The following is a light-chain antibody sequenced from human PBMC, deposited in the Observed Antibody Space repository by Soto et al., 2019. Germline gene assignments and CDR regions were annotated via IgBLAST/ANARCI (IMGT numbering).Light chain of an antibody. CDR3: QQLNNYPDT. CDR2: AAS. Sequence: DIQLTQSPSFLSASVGDRVTITCRASQGISSSLGWYQQKPGKAPKLLIYAASTLHSGVPSRFSGSGSGTEFTLTISSLQPEHFATYYCQQLNNYPDTFGQGTKLEIK. V-gene: IGKV1-9*01. CDR1: QGISSS. J-gene: IGKJ2*01.